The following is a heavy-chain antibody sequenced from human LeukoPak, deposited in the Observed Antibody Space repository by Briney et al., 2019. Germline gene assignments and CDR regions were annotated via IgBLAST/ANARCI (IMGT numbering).Heavy chain of an antibody. D-gene: IGHD2-2*01. Sequence: PGGSLRLSCAASGFTFSSYGMHWVRQAPGKGPEWVAVISYDGSNKYYADSVKGRFTISRDNSKNTLYLQMNSLSAEDTAVYYCAKGRYCDSTTCAYHGLDVWGQGTTVTVSS. CDR3: AKGRYCDSTTCAYHGLDV. CDR1: GFTFSSYG. CDR2: ISYDGSNK. V-gene: IGHV3-30*18. J-gene: IGHJ6*02.